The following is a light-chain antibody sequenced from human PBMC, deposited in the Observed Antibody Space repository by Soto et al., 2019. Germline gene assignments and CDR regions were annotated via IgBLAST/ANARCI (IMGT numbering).Light chain of an antibody. V-gene: IGKV1-5*03. CDR1: QHLGDW. Sequence: DIEMSQSTCTVCGTEGAAVTVACRSSQHLGDWLDWYQQKPGKAPKLLIYKASTLESGVPSRFIGSGSGTEFRLSFSGPPPLLFPSSYCQRSIRYPLTFDGATKVDIK. CDR2: KAS. J-gene: IGKJ4*01. CDR3: QRSIRYPLT.